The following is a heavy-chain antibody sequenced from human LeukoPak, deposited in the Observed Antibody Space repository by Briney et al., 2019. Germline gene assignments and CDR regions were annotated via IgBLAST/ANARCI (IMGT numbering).Heavy chain of an antibody. Sequence: SETLSLTCTVPGASMSSHYWTWMRQDPGTGLERIGNIFHTGSTSYNPALESRVTISLDTSNNQFSLKLTSVTAADTAVYYCAKEGGPARPGLDSWGQGTLVTVSS. CDR1: GASMSSHY. D-gene: IGHD6-6*01. CDR2: IFHTGST. J-gene: IGHJ4*02. V-gene: IGHV4-59*11. CDR3: AKEGGPARPGLDS.